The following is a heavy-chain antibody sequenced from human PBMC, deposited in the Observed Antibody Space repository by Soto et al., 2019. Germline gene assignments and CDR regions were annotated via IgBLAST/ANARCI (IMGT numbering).Heavy chain of an antibody. CDR2: ISYDGSNK. CDR1: GFTFSSYG. Sequence: GGSLRLSCAASGFTFSSYGMHWVRQAPGKGLEWVAVISYDGSNKYYADSVKGRFTISRDNSKNTLYLQMNSLRAEDTAVYYCAKDLTIFGVVTSYYYCYGMDVWGQGTTVTVSS. CDR3: AKDLTIFGVVTSYYYCYGMDV. D-gene: IGHD3-3*01. V-gene: IGHV3-30*18. J-gene: IGHJ6*02.